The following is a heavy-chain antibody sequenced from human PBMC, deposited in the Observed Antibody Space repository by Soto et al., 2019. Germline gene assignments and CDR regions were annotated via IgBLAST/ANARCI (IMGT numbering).Heavy chain of an antibody. V-gene: IGHV3-30*18. D-gene: IGHD3-3*01. CDR2: ISYDGSNK. Sequence: QVQLVESGGGVVQPGRSLRLSCAASGFTFSSYGMHWVRQAPGKGLEWVAVISYDGSNKYYADSVKGRFTISRDNSKNTLYLQMNSLRAEDTAVYYCAKSNEYYDFWSGYPGDGYYMDVWGKGTTVTVSS. CDR1: GFTFSSYG. CDR3: AKSNEYYDFWSGYPGDGYYMDV. J-gene: IGHJ6*03.